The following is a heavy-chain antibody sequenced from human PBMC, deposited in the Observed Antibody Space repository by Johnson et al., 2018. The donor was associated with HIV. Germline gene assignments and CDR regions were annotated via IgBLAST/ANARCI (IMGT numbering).Heavy chain of an antibody. J-gene: IGHJ3*02. CDR2: IRNSGSIK. CDR3: ARDSFDISGQQHDAFDI. CDR1: GFTFSDYY. V-gene: IGHV3-11*04. Sequence: QVQLVESGGGVVQPGGSLRLSCAASGFTFSDYYMSWVRQAPGKGLEWVSYIRNSGSIKYYADSVKGRFTVSRDNAKKSLYLQMNSLRAEDTAVYYCARDSFDISGQQHDAFDIWGQGTMVTVSS. D-gene: IGHD3-22*01.